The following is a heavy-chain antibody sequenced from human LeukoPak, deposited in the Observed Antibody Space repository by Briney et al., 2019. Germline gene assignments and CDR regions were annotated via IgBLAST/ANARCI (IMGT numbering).Heavy chain of an antibody. D-gene: IGHD2-2*02. Sequence: PSETLSLTCTVSGGSISSSSYYWGWIRQPPGKGLEWIGSIYYSGSTYYNPSPKSRVTISVDTSKNQFSLKLSSVTAADTAVYYCARERDYTLYYFDYWGQGTLVTVSS. V-gene: IGHV4-39*07. J-gene: IGHJ4*02. CDR3: ARERDYTLYYFDY. CDR1: GGSISSSSYY. CDR2: IYYSGST.